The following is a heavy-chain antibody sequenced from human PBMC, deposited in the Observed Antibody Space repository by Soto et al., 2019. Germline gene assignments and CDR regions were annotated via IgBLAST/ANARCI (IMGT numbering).Heavy chain of an antibody. CDR2: IFHTGST. CDR3: ARVKVGDLFRFNWFFDL. CDR1: GGSISSGGYY. J-gene: IGHJ2*01. D-gene: IGHD3-3*01. V-gene: IGHV4-30-2*01. Sequence: PSETPSLTCTVSGGSISSGGYYWSWIRQPPGKGLEWIAYIFHTGSTFYNSSLKPRVSISVDRSKNQFSLKLKSVTETDTAVYYCARVKVGDLFRFNWFFDLWGRGTLVTVSS.